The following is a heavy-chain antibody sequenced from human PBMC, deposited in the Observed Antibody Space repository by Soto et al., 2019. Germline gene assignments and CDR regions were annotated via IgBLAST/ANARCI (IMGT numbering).Heavy chain of an antibody. J-gene: IGHJ1*01. CDR2: IWNDGSKT. CDR1: GFTFSNYG. CDR3: AKVLRIAEYFQH. V-gene: IGHV3-33*06. Sequence: SGGSLGLSCAASGFTFSNYGMPWVRQAPGKGLEWVAVIWNDGSKTVHADSVKGRLTISRDNSGNTLYLQMNSLRAEDTAVYYCAKVLRIAEYFQHWGQGTLVTVSS. D-gene: IGHD6-13*01.